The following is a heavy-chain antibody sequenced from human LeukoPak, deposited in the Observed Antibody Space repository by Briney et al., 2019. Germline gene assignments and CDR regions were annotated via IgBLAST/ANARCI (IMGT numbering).Heavy chain of an antibody. CDR2: IYSSGNT. CDR3: ARHASGSYNNFQH. Sequence: KPSETPSLTCIFSGGSISNSNYYRGWIRQPPGEGVGWIGSIYSSGNTYYNPSLKSRVTMSVDTSKDQFSLNLSFVTAADTAVYYCARHASGSYNNFQHWGQGTLVTVSS. J-gene: IGHJ1*01. V-gene: IGHV4-39*01. D-gene: IGHD1-26*01. CDR1: GGSISNSNYY.